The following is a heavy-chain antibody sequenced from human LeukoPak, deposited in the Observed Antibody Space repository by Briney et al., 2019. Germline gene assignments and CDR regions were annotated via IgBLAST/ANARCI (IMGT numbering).Heavy chain of an antibody. D-gene: IGHD6-19*01. CDR2: IYYSGST. CDR3: ARHSSGWYGVNY. Sequence: KPSETLSLTCTVSGGSISSYYWSWIRQPPVKGLEWIGYIYYSGSTNYNPSLKSRVTISVDTSKNQFSLKLSSVTAADTAVYYCARHSSGWYGVNYWGQGTLVTVSS. J-gene: IGHJ4*02. CDR1: GGSISSYY. V-gene: IGHV4-59*08.